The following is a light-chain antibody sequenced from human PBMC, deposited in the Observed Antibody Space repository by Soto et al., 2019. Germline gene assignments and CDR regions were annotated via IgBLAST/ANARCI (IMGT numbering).Light chain of an antibody. CDR3: GTWDFSLSAGV. J-gene: IGLJ7*01. V-gene: IGLV1-51*01. CDR2: DDH. Sequence: QSVLTQPPSVSAAPGQNVTISCSGSDSNIGKNYVSWFQQLPGTAPKLLIFDDHKRPSGILDRFSGSRSGTSATLGITGLQTGDEADYYCGTWDFSLSAGVFGGGTQLTVL. CDR1: DSNIGKNY.